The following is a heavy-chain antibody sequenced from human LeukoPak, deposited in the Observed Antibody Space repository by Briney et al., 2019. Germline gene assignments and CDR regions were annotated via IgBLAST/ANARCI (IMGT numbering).Heavy chain of an antibody. V-gene: IGHV4-38-2*02. J-gene: IGHJ4*02. Sequence: LSLTCTVSGYSISSGYYLRVIRQPPWKRIEWIGSIYHSGSTYYNPSLKSRVTISVDTSKNQFSLKLSSVTAADTAVYYCARRPFCSGGSCPFDYWGQGTLVTVPS. CDR1: GYSISSGYY. CDR3: ARRPFCSGGSCPFDY. CDR2: IYHSGST. D-gene: IGHD2-15*01.